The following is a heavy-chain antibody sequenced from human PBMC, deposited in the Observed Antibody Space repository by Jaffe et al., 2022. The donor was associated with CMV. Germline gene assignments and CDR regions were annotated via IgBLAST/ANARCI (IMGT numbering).Heavy chain of an antibody. Sequence: QLQLQESGPGLVKPSETLSLTCTVSGGSISSSDYFWGWIRQPPGKGLEWIANIEYRGYTYRNPSLESRVTTSVDTSKNHFSLNLSSVTAADTAVYYCARHKRLAERPATFDFWGQGTLVTVSS. V-gene: IGHV4-39*01. CDR3: ARHKRLAERPATFDF. J-gene: IGHJ4*02. D-gene: IGHD6-13*01. CDR1: GGSISSSDYF. CDR2: IEYRGYT.